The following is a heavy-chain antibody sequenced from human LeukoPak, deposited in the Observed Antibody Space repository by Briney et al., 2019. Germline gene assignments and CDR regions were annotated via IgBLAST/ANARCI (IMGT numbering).Heavy chain of an antibody. D-gene: IGHD6-6*01. J-gene: IGHJ4*02. Sequence: PGGSLRLSCAASGFTFSSYGMHWVRQAPGKGLEWVAFIRYDGSNKYYVDSVKGRFTISRDNSKNTLYLQMNSLRAEDTAVYYCAKDSSIAARLGYYFDYWGQGTLVTVSS. CDR1: GFTFSSYG. CDR2: IRYDGSNK. CDR3: AKDSSIAARLGYYFDY. V-gene: IGHV3-30*02.